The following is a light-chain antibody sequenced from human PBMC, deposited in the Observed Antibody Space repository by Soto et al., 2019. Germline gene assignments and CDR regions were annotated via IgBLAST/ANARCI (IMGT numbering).Light chain of an antibody. CDR1: QRVSNTY. CDR3: QQYSGSPVT. CDR2: GVS. Sequence: EILLAQSPGTLSLSPGERATLSCRASQRVSNTYLAWYQQKPGQAPRLLIYGVSSRATGIPDRFSGSGSGTDFTLTISRLEPEDFAVYYCQQYSGSPVTFGGGTKVDIK. J-gene: IGKJ4*01. V-gene: IGKV3-20*01.